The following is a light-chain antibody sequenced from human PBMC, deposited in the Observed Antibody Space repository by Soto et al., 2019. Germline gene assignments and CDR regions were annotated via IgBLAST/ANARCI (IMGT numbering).Light chain of an antibody. CDR2: DDN. Sequence: QAVVTQPPSVSAAPGQKVTISCSGSSSSVGKNYVSWYQQVPGTAPKLLIYDDNERPSGIPDRFSGSKSGTSATLAITGLQTADEADYYCATWDSSLSAGLFGTGTKVTVL. J-gene: IGLJ1*01. V-gene: IGLV1-51*01. CDR3: ATWDSSLSAGL. CDR1: SSSVGKNY.